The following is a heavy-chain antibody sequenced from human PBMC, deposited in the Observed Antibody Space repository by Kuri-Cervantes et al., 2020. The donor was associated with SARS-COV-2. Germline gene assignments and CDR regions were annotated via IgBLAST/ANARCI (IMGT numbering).Heavy chain of an antibody. D-gene: IGHD1-1*01. CDR1: GGSFSGYY. V-gene: IGHV4-34*01. Sequence: GSLRLSCAVYGGSFSGYYWSWIRQPPGKGLEWIGEINHSGSTNYNPSLKSRVTMSVDRSKNQFSLKLSSVTAADTAVYYCARELIIPEYYFDYWGQGTLVTVSS. CDR3: ARELIIPEYYFDY. J-gene: IGHJ4*02. CDR2: INHSGST.